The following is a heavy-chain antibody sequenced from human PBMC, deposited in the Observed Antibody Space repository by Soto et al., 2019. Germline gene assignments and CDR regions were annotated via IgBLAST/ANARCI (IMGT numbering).Heavy chain of an antibody. CDR3: AKDGDLWFGELGTPGSYGMDV. V-gene: IGHV3-30*04. Sequence: GGSLRLSCAASGFTFSSYAMHWVRQAPGKGLEWVAVISYDGSNKYYADSVKGRFTISRDNSKNTLYLQMNSLRAEDTAVYYCAKDGDLWFGELGTPGSYGMDVWGQGTTVTVSS. D-gene: IGHD3-10*01. CDR1: GFTFSSYA. CDR2: ISYDGSNK. J-gene: IGHJ6*02.